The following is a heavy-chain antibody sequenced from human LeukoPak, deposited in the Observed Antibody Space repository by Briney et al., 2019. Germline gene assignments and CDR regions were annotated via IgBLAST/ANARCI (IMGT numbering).Heavy chain of an antibody. Sequence: GGSLRLSCEASGFTFSSYSMNWVRQAPGKGLEWISYISTSTTTIYYANSVKGRFTISRDNAKKSLYLQMNSLRAEDTAVYYCASGRDGYNCFDYWGQGTLVTVSS. V-gene: IGHV3-48*01. CDR3: ASGRDGYNCFDY. CDR2: ISTSTTTI. CDR1: GFTFSSYS. J-gene: IGHJ4*02. D-gene: IGHD5-24*01.